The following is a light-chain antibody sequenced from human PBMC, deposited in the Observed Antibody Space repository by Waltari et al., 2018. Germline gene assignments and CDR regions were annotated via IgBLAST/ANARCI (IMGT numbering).Light chain of an antibody. Sequence: QLVLTQSPSASASPGASVKLTCTLSSGPTSYAIAWHQPQPEKGPRDLIKFNSDGSHSKGDGIPDRFSGSRSGAEYYLTTSSLQSEDEADYYCQTWGTGIQVFGGGTKLTVL. J-gene: IGLJ2*01. V-gene: IGLV4-69*02. CDR1: SGPTSYA. CDR3: QTWGTGIQV. CDR2: FNSDGSH.